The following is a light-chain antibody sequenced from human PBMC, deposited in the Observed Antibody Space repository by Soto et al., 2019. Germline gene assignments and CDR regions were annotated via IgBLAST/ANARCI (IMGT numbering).Light chain of an antibody. V-gene: IGLV2-14*01. CDR3: SSYTTSRSLDGV. CDR1: SSDVGGYKY. J-gene: IGLJ1*01. CDR2: EVS. Sequence: QSALTQPASVSGSPGQSITISCTGTSSDVGGYKYVSWYQQHPGKAPKLMIYEVSNRPSGVSYRFSGSKSGNTASLTISGLQAEDEADYYCSSYTTSRSLDGVFGTGTKLTVL.